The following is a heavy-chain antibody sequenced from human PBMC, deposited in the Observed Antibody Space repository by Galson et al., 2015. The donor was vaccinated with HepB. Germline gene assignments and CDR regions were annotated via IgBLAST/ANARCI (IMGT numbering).Heavy chain of an antibody. J-gene: IGHJ4*02. D-gene: IGHD4-17*01. CDR1: GFTFSGSA. CDR3: TRRTDYGDYGSFDY. CDR2: IRSKANSYAT. V-gene: IGHV3-73*01. Sequence: SLRLSCAASGFTFSGSAMHWVRQASGKGLEWVGRIRSKANSYATAYAASVKGRFTISRDDSKNTAYLQMNSLKTEDTAVYYCTRRTDYGDYGSFDYWGQGTLVTVSS.